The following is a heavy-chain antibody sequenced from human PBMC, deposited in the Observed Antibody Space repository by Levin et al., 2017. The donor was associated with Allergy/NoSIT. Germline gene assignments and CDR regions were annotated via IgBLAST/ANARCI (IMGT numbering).Heavy chain of an antibody. V-gene: IGHV5-51*01. D-gene: IGHD4-17*01. CDR1: GYSFTSYW. J-gene: IGHJ4*02. CDR3: ARHGLDLTTVSFFDY. Sequence: RGESLKISCKGSGYSFTSYWIGWVRQMPGKGLEWMGIIYPGDSDTRYSPSFQGQVTISADKSISTAYLQWSSLKASDTAMYYCARHGLDLTTVSFFDYWGQGTLVTVSS. CDR2: IYPGDSDT.